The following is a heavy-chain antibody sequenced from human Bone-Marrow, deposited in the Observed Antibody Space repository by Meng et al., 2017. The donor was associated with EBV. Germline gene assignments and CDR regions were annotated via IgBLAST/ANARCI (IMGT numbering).Heavy chain of an antibody. CDR3: ASLAAAGPPFDY. V-gene: IGHV4-4*02. CDR1: GGSISSSNW. J-gene: IGHJ4*02. Sequence: HLRRWAPGLLMPSGTLSLTCAVSGGSISSSNWWSWVRQPPGKGLEWIGEIYHSGSTNYNPSLKSRVTISVDKSKNQFSLKLSSATAADTAVYYCASLAAAGPPFDYWGQGTLVTVSS. CDR2: IYHSGST. D-gene: IGHD6-13*01.